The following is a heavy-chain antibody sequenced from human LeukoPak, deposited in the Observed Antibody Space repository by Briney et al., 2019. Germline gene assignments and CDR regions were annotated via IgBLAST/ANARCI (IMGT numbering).Heavy chain of an antibody. CDR3: ARDEGITMIGGV. CDR2: IYYSGST. D-gene: IGHD3-10*02. Sequence: PSETLSLTCTGSGGSISSSSYYWGWMRQPPGKGLEWIGSIYYSGSTYYNPSLKSRVTISVDTSKNQFSLKLSSVTAADTAVYYCARDEGITMIGGVWGKGTTVTISS. V-gene: IGHV4-39*07. CDR1: GGSISSSSYY. J-gene: IGHJ6*04.